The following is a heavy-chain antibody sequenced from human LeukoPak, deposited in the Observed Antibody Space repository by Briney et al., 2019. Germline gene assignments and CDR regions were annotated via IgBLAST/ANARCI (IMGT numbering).Heavy chain of an antibody. J-gene: IGHJ4*02. Sequence: PGGSLRLSCAASGYTFSTYGMHWVRQAPGKGLEWVAFIRYDGNNKYYADSVKGRFTISRDNSKNTLYLQMNSLRAEDTAVYYCAKDRGGSYPRNIPDDYWGQGTLVTVSS. CDR2: IRYDGNNK. D-gene: IGHD1-26*01. V-gene: IGHV3-30*02. CDR3: AKDRGGSYPRNIPDDY. CDR1: GYTFSTYG.